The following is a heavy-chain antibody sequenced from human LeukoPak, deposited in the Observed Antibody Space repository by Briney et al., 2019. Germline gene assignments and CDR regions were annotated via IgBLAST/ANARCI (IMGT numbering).Heavy chain of an antibody. D-gene: IGHD7-27*01. J-gene: IGHJ4*02. Sequence: GGSLRLSCAASGFTFSTYSMNWVRQAPGKGLEWVSSISSSSSYIYYADSVKGRFTISRDNARNSLYLQMNSLRAEDTAVYYCARMYMGTYIGYWGQGTLVTVSS. CDR3: ARMYMGTYIGY. V-gene: IGHV3-21*01. CDR1: GFTFSTYS. CDR2: ISSSSSYI.